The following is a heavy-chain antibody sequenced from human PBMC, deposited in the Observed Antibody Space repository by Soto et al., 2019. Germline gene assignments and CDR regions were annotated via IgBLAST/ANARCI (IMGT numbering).Heavy chain of an antibody. CDR1: GGSFSDYY. Sequence: SETLSLTCAVYGGSFSDYYWNWIRQPPGKGLEWIGEIYHSGSTNYNPSLKSRVTISVDKSKNQFSLKLSSVTAADTAVYFCARVAVSGTRFDYWGQGTLVTV. J-gene: IGHJ4*02. CDR2: IYHSGST. D-gene: IGHD6-19*01. V-gene: IGHV4-34*01. CDR3: ARVAVSGTRFDY.